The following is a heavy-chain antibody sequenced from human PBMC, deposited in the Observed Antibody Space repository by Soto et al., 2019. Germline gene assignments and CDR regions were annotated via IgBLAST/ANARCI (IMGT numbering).Heavy chain of an antibody. V-gene: IGHV1-45*02. CDR1: GYTFTYCS. CDR3: ARRYGASFDY. Sequence: ASVKVYCKASGYTFTYCSLHWLQQAPGQGLERMRWITLYNGNTNYAKKFQGRVTITRDMSLRTAYIELSSLRSEDSAVYYCARRYGASFDYWGQGTLVTVSS. D-gene: IGHD4-17*01. CDR2: ITLYNGNT. J-gene: IGHJ4*02.